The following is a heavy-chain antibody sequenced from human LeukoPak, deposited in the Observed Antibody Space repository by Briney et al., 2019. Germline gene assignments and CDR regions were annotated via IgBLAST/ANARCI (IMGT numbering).Heavy chain of an antibody. CDR2: IFVDGRT. D-gene: IGHD6-6*01. J-gene: IGHJ4*02. CDR1: RGSITSYS. Sequence: PSETLSLTCNVSRGSITSYSWTWIRQPVGKGLEWIGRIFVDGRTNYNPSLKSRVTLSIDTSKKQFSLKLSSVTAADTAVYYCARGMYTSSSGRYYFDYWGQGTLVTVSS. V-gene: IGHV4-4*07. CDR3: ARGMYTSSSGRYYFDY.